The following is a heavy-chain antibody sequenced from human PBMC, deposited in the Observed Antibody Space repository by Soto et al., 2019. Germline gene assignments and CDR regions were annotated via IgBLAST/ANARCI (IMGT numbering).Heavy chain of an antibody. J-gene: IGHJ4*01. CDR3: ARAQPPRTQCPGDFDN. Sequence: SQTLSLTCAISGDSVSSNSAAWNWIRQSPSRGLEWLGRTYYRSKWYNDYAVSVKSRITINPDTSKNQFSLQLNSVTPEDTAVYYCARAQPPRTQCPGDFDNVDQEALVTVSS. D-gene: IGHD3-10*01. CDR1: GDSVSSNSAA. V-gene: IGHV6-1*01. CDR2: TYYRSKWYN.